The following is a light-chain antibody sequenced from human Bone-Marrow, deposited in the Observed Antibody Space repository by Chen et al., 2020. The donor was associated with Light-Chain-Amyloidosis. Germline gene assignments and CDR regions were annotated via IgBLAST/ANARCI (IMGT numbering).Light chain of an antibody. Sequence: SYVLTQPSSVSVAPGQTATIACGGNNIGSTSVHWYQQTPGQAPLLVVYDDSDRPTGIPERLSDSSSGNTATLTIGSVEAGDKAEYYCQVGVRGSERPMYGGGTKLPV. V-gene: IGLV3-21*02. CDR2: DDS. CDR1: NIGSTS. J-gene: IGLJ3*02. CDR3: QVGVRGSERPM.